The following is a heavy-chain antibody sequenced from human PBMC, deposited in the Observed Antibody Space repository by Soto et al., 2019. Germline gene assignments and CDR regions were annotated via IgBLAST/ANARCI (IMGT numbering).Heavy chain of an antibody. Sequence: PGGSLRLSCAASGFTFSSYWMHWVRQVPGKGLVWVSGISGGGSNTFYADYVKGRFTISRDNSKNTLLLQMNSLGAEDTAVYYCAKDSNKYSSSLRGRYFDYWGQGIGVTVSS. CDR1: GFTFSSYW. CDR3: AKDSNKYSSSLRGRYFDY. D-gene: IGHD4-4*01. J-gene: IGHJ4*02. CDR2: ISGGGSNT. V-gene: IGHV3-23*01.